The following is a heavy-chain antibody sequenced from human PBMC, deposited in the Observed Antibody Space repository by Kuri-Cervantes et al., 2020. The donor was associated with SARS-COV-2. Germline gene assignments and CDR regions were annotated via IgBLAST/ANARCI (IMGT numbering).Heavy chain of an antibody. J-gene: IGHJ4*02. Sequence: GESLKISCAASGFLVSKNYMNWVRQAPGKGLEWVSIIYWGGGTDYAGSVKGRFNISRDNARNTLYLQMNSLRVEDTAVYFCARAPSGSPTEFWGQGTLVTVSS. CDR2: IYWGGGT. CDR3: ARAPSGSPTEF. CDR1: GFLVSKNY. D-gene: IGHD1-26*01. V-gene: IGHV3-66*01.